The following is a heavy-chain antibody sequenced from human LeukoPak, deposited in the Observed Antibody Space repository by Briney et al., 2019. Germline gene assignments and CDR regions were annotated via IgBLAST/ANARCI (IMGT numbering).Heavy chain of an antibody. V-gene: IGHV3-7*01. D-gene: IGHD2-21*01. Sequence: GGSLRLSCAASGFTFSSYWMSWVRQAPGKGLEWVANTNPDGSEKDYVDSVKGRLTISRDTDKNSLYLQMNSLRAEDTAVYYCARIKSQGVVVPLLRSTYYFDYWGQGTLVTVSS. CDR1: GFTFSSYW. CDR2: TNPDGSEK. CDR3: ARIKSQGVVVPLLRSTYYFDY. J-gene: IGHJ4*02.